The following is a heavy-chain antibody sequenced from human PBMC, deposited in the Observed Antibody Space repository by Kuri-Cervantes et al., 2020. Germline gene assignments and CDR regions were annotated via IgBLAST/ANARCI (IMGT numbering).Heavy chain of an antibody. CDR2: ISYDGSNK. CDR1: GFTFSSYA. V-gene: IGHV3-30*04. D-gene: IGHD3-3*01. J-gene: IGHJ4*02. CDR3: ARGGGYDFWSGYYN. Sequence: GESLKISCAASGFTFSSYAMHWVRQAPGKGLEWVAVISYDGSNKYYADSVKGRFTISRDNSKNTLYLQTNSLRAEDTAVYYCARGGGYDFWSGYYNWGQGTLVTVSS.